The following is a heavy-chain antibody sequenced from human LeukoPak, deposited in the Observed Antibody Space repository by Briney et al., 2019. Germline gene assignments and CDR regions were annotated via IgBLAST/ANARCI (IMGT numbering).Heavy chain of an antibody. Sequence: SVKVSRKASVGTYSSYAISWVRQAPGQGLEWMGGIIPIFGTANYAQKFQGRVTITADESTSTAYMELSSLRSEDTAVYYCARQSRFGGLRVDYWGQGTLVTVSS. D-gene: IGHD3-16*01. CDR2: IIPIFGTA. CDR1: VGTYSSYA. V-gene: IGHV1-69*13. J-gene: IGHJ4*02. CDR3: ARQSRFGGLRVDY.